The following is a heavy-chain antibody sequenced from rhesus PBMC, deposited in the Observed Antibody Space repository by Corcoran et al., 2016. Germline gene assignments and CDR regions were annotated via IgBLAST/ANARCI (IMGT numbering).Heavy chain of an antibody. V-gene: IGHV4-122*02. CDR1: GGSISSSYYY. CDR2: ISYSGST. CDR3: ARCIAAAGTIDY. D-gene: IGHD6-31*01. Sequence: QVQLQESGPGLVKPSETLSLTCAVSGGSISSSYYYWSWIRQAPGKGLEWIGYISYSGSTSYTPSLKSRVTISRDTSKNQFSLKLSSVTAADTAVYYCARCIAAAGTIDYWGQGVLVTVSS. J-gene: IGHJ4*01.